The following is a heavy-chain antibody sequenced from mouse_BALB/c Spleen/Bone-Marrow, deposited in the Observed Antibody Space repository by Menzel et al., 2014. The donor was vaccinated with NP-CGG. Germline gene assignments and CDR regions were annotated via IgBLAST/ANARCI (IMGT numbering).Heavy chain of an antibody. D-gene: IGHD4-1*01. CDR3: ATGYYFGY. Sequence: VKLMESGAELAKPGASVKMSCKASGYTFTSYWMHWVKQRPRQGLEWIGYINPSAGYTEYNQKFKDKATLTADKSSSTAYMQLSSLTSEDSAVYYCATGYYFGYWGQGTTLTVSS. CDR1: GYTFTSYW. CDR2: INPSAGYT. V-gene: IGHV1-7*01. J-gene: IGHJ2*01.